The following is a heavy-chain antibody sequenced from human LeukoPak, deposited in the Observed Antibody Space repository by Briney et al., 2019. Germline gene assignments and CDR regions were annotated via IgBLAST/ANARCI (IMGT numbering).Heavy chain of an antibody. CDR1: GGSISSYY. CDR2: IYYSGST. CDR3: ARDTDTPDYYDSSGYHFDY. Sequence: PSETLSLTCTVSGGSISSYYWSWIRQPPGKGLEWIGYIYYSGSTNYNPSLKSRVTISVDTSKNQFSLKLSSVTAADTAVYYCARDTDTPDYYDSSGYHFDYWGQGTLVTVSS. D-gene: IGHD3-22*01. J-gene: IGHJ4*02. V-gene: IGHV4-59*12.